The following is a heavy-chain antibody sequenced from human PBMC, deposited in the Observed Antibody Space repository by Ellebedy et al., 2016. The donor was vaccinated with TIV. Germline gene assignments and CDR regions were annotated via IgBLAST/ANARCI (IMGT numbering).Heavy chain of an antibody. CDR1: GFIFSTYA. Sequence: GGSLRLXXAASGFIFSTYAMHWVRQAPGKGLEWMAVISYDESNKYYADSVKGRFTISRDNSKNTLYLQMNNVRPDDTAVYYCARQSPVAGDYFDYWGQGTLVTVSS. CDR2: ISYDESNK. D-gene: IGHD6-19*01. CDR3: ARQSPVAGDYFDY. V-gene: IGHV3-30-3*01. J-gene: IGHJ4*02.